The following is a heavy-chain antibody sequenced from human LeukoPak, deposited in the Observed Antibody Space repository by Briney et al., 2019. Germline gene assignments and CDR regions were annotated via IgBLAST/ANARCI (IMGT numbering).Heavy chain of an antibody. Sequence: PGGSLRLSCAASGFTFSRYWMHWVRQAPGKGLVWVSRINTDGSTTNYADSVKGRFTISRDNAKNTLYLQVNSLRAEDTAVYYCAKDRYCCDYYAMDVWGQGTTVTVSS. CDR3: AKDRYCCDYYAMDV. J-gene: IGHJ6*02. V-gene: IGHV3-74*01. CDR2: INTDGSTT. D-gene: IGHD2-15*01. CDR1: GFTFSRYW.